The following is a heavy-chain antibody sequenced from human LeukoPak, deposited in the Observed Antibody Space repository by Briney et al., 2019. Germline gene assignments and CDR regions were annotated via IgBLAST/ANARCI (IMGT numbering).Heavy chain of an antibody. D-gene: IGHD3-10*01. CDR1: GGSITSDY. CDR3: ARHQLRGFLDDY. V-gene: IGHV4-59*08. Sequence: SETLSLTCTVSGGSITSDYWSWIRQPPGKGPEWVGCIHYSGSTNYNPSLNSRVTISIDTSKKQFSLKLNSVTAADTAVYYCARHQLRGFLDDYWGQGTLVTVSS. CDR2: IHYSGST. J-gene: IGHJ4*02.